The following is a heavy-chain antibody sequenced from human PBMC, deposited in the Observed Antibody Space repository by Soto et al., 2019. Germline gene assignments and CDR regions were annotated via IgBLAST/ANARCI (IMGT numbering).Heavy chain of an antibody. V-gene: IGHV3-49*03. CDR1: GFTFGDYA. CDR2: IRSKAYGGKT. CDR3: TRSTLAYCGGDCYSPTFDY. D-gene: IGHD2-21*02. Sequence: GGSLRLSCTASGFTFGDYAMSWFRQAPGKGLEWVGFIRSKAYGGKTEYAASVKGRFTIIRDDSKSIAYLQMNSLKTEDTAVYYCTRSTLAYCGGDCYSPTFDYWGQGTLVTVSS. J-gene: IGHJ4*02.